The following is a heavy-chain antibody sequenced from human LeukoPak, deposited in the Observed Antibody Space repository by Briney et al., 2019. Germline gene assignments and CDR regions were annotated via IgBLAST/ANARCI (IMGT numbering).Heavy chain of an antibody. CDR2: ISSSGSTI. V-gene: IGHV3-48*03. CDR3: ARASSDYSSGDHFDY. Sequence: GGSLRLSCAASGFTFSSYEMNWVRQAPGKGLEWVSYISSSGSTIYYADSVKGRFTISRDNAKNSLYLQMNSLRAEDTAVYYCARASSDYSSGDHFDYWGQGTLVTVSS. D-gene: IGHD4-11*01. CDR1: GFTFSSYE. J-gene: IGHJ4*02.